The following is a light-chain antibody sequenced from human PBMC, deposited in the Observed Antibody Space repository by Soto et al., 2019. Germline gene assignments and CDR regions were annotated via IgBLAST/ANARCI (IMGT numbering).Light chain of an antibody. CDR1: QSVSSD. J-gene: IGKJ4*01. CDR2: GAS. CDR3: QQRSDWPLT. Sequence: EIVMTQSPATLSVSPGERATLSCRASQSVSSDLAWYQHRPGQAPRLLIYGASTRATGIPARFSGSGSGTEFTLTISSLQSEDFAVYYCQQRSDWPLTFGGGTKVDIK. V-gene: IGKV3-15*01.